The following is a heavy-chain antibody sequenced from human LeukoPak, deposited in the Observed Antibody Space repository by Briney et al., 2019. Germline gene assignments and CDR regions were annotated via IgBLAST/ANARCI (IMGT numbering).Heavy chain of an antibody. Sequence: ASVKVSCKASGYTFTSYGISWARQAPGQGLEWMGWISAYNGNTNYAQKLQGRVTMTTDTSTSTAYMELRSLRSDDTAVYYCARDLGYYDSSGYSRDFDYWGQGTLVTVSS. D-gene: IGHD3-22*01. J-gene: IGHJ4*02. CDR2: ISAYNGNT. CDR1: GYTFTSYG. V-gene: IGHV1-18*01. CDR3: ARDLGYYDSSGYSRDFDY.